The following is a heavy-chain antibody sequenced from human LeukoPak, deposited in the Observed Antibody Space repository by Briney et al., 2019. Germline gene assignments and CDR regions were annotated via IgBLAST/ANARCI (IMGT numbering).Heavy chain of an antibody. J-gene: IGHJ4*02. CDR1: GFTFDDSA. Sequence: GRSLRLPCAASGFTFDDSAMHWVRQNPEKGLEWVSGISWNSDNIAYVDSVKGRFTISRDNRKNSLYLQMDSLRPEDTALYYCVKDGGSYDSGSNSFSHWGQGTLVIVS. CDR3: VKDGGSYDSGSNSFSH. CDR2: ISWNSDNI. D-gene: IGHD3-10*01. V-gene: IGHV3-9*01.